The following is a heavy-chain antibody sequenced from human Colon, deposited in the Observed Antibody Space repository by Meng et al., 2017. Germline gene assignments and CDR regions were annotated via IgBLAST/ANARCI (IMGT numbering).Heavy chain of an antibody. CDR1: GDSISNDY. J-gene: IGHJ4*02. D-gene: IGHD1-26*01. V-gene: IGHV4-4*07. CDR2: VYSSGST. CDR3: ARAGIHSGTYYALDY. Sequence: VQLQVSGPGLLNPSETLILPFTASGDSISNDYWTWTRQPAGKGREWIGRVYSSGSTHYNPSLKCRVTVSLHTSKSQFSLKLTSVTAADTALYYCARAGIHSGTYYALDYWGQGTLVTVSS.